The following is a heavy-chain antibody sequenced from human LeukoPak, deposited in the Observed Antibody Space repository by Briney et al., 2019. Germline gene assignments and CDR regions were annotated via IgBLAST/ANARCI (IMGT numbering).Heavy chain of an antibody. Sequence: PSETLSLTCGVDGGSLSGFYWTWIRQPPGKGLECLGEINDSAYSNYNPSLKGRVTMSLDTSKNQFSLQITSVTAADTAVYYCARWRKAYRLNYMDVWGKGATVTISS. D-gene: IGHD3-16*01. CDR1: GGSLSGFY. CDR2: INDSAYS. V-gene: IGHV4-34*01. CDR3: ARWRKAYRLNYMDV. J-gene: IGHJ6*04.